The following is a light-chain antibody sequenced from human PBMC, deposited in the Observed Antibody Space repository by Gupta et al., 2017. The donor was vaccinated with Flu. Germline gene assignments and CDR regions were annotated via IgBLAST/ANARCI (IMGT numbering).Light chain of an antibody. J-gene: IGKJ4*01. CDR3: QQRSTWPLT. CDR2: DAS. CDR1: HSVSSY. Sequence: PAPLSLSPGERASHACRASHSVSSYSACYQQKPGQAPRLLIYDASNTATGIPARFSGSASATYFTLTISSLAPEDFAVYYCQQRSTWPLTFGRGTKVEIK. V-gene: IGKV3-11*01.